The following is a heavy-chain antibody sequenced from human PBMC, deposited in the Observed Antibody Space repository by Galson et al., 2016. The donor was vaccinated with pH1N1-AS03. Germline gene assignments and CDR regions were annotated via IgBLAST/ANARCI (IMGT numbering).Heavy chain of an antibody. D-gene: IGHD1-26*01. J-gene: IGHJ6*02. V-gene: IGHV1-69*13. Sequence: SVKVSCKASGDTLNKYAISWVRQAPGQGLEWMGGIIPIFHTTKYAQKFQGRVTITADESTTTAYMDLSSLGPEDTALCYCTRGVGATPNHFYGMDVWGQGTTVAVSS. CDR2: IIPIFHTT. CDR1: GDTLNKYA. CDR3: TRGVGATPNHFYGMDV.